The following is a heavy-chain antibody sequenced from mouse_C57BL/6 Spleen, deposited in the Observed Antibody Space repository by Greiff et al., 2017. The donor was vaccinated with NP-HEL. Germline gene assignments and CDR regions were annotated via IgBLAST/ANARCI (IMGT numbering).Heavy chain of an antibody. CDR1: GFTFTDYY. CDR3: ARYGDGYSYYYAMDY. J-gene: IGHJ4*01. V-gene: IGHV7-3*01. CDR2: IRNKANGYTT. D-gene: IGHD2-3*01. Sequence: EVKVEESGGGLVQPGGSLSLSCAASGFTFTDYYMSWVRQPPGKALEWLGFIRNKANGYTTEYSASVKGRFTISRDNSQSILYLQMNALRAEDSATYYCARYGDGYSYYYAMDYWGQGTSVTVSS.